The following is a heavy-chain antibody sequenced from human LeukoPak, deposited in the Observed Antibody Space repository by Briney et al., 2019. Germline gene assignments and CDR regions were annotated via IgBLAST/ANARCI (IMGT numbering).Heavy chain of an antibody. CDR1: GASIETHY. Sequence: SETLSLTCSVSGASIETHYWSWIRQSPGKGLEWIGYMLHDGNTNSNPSLKSRVTVSLDTSKKQFSLKLTSVTAADTAVYYCARHSSIMGGRLTEYWLDPRGQGTLVTVSS. D-gene: IGHD2-8*01. CDR3: ARHSSIMGGRLTEYWLDP. J-gene: IGHJ5*02. CDR2: MLHDGNT. V-gene: IGHV4-59*08.